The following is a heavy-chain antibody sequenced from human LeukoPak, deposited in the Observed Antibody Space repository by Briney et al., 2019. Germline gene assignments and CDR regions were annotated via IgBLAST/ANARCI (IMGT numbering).Heavy chain of an antibody. D-gene: IGHD6-6*01. CDR3: ARDLEYTTSSGDY. CDR1: GVTFSSFE. V-gene: IGHV3-48*03. CDR2: ISSSGSTI. Sequence: PGGSLRLSRAASGVTFSSFEINWVRQAPGKGLEWVSYISSSGSTIFYADSVKGRFTISRDNAKNSLYLQMNSLRAEDTAVYYCARDLEYTTSSGDYWGQGTLVIVSS. J-gene: IGHJ4*02.